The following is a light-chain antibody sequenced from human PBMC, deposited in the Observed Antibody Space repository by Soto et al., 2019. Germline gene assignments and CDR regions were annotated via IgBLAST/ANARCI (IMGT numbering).Light chain of an antibody. CDR1: QGISRS. V-gene: IGKV1-33*01. CDR3: QQSHNLPLT. Sequence: DIQLTQSPSSLSASVGDRVTITCHASQGISRSINWFQQRPGKAPKLLIVDASNLETGVPSRFSGSGSGTNFSFSVTSLQPEDFATYYCQQSHNLPLTFGGGTKVEIK. J-gene: IGKJ4*01. CDR2: DAS.